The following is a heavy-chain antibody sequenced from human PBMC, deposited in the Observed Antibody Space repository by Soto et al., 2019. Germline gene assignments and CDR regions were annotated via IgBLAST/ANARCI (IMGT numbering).Heavy chain of an antibody. CDR3: AKDRYDDFWSGYYYYYYYGMDV. CDR2: IYYGGST. D-gene: IGHD3-3*01. V-gene: IGHV3-53*01. J-gene: IGHJ6*02. Sequence: GGSLRLSCAVSGFTVSTNYMGWVRQAPGKGLEWVSIIYYGGSTYYADSVKGRFTISRDNSKNTLYLQMNSLRAEDTAVYYCAKDRYDDFWSGYYYYYYYGMDVWGQGTTVTVSS. CDR1: GFTVSTNY.